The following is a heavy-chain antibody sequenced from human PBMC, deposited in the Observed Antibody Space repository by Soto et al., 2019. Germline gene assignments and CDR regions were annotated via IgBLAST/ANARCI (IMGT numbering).Heavy chain of an antibody. Sequence: SETLSLTXTVSGGSVSSASYYWSWIRQPPGKGLEWIGYVYYTGSTNYNPSLKSRVTISVDTSKNQFSLKLTSVTAADTAMYYCAGAWEHLYFDYWGQGTLVTVSS. CDR3: AGAWEHLYFDY. V-gene: IGHV4-61*01. CDR1: GGSVSSASYY. J-gene: IGHJ4*02. CDR2: VYYTGST. D-gene: IGHD1-26*01.